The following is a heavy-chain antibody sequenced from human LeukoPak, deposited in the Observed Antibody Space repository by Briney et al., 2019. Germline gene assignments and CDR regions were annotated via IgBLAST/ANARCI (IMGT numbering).Heavy chain of an antibody. Sequence: GGSLTLSCAASGFTVSSNYMSWVRQAPGKGLEWVSVIYSGGSTYYADSVKGRFTISRDNSKTTLYLQMNSLRAEDTAVYYCARSYSSSWRALLGHFDYWGQGTLVTVSS. CDR3: ARSYSSSWRALLGHFDY. J-gene: IGHJ4*02. CDR2: IYSGGST. D-gene: IGHD6-13*01. V-gene: IGHV3-66*01. CDR1: GFTVSSNY.